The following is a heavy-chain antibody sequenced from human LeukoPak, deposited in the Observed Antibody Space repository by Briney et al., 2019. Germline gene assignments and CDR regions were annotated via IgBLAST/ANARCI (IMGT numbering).Heavy chain of an antibody. CDR2: INTDGSSV. J-gene: IGHJ6*04. V-gene: IGHV3-74*01. Sequence: PGGSLRLSCAASGLTLGSYWMHWVRQAPGKGLVWVSRINTDGSSVSYAASVKGRFTISRDNAKNTLYLKMNSLRAEDTAVYYCARDARIAIAGSRYYYYGIDVWGKGTPVTVSS. CDR1: GLTLGSYW. D-gene: IGHD6-13*01. CDR3: ARDARIAIAGSRYYYYGIDV.